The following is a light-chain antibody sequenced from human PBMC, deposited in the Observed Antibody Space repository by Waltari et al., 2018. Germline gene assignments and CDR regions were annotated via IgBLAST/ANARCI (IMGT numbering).Light chain of an antibody. CDR1: QSVSSN. CDR3: QQYNNWPQT. V-gene: IGKV3-15*01. J-gene: IGKJ2*01. CDR2: GAS. Sequence: ETVMTQSPATLSVSPGERAHLSCRASQSVSSNLAWYQQKPGQAPRLLIYGASTRATGIPARFSGSGSGTEFTLTISSLQSEDFAVYYCQQYNNWPQTFGQGTKLEIK.